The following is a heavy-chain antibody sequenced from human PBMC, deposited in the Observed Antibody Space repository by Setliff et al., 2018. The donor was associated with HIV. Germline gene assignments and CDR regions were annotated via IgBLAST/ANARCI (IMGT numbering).Heavy chain of an antibody. J-gene: IGHJ3*01. D-gene: IGHD4-4*01. Sequence: PGGSLRLSCAAFGFTFTNAWMTWVRQAPGKGLEWLGRIQSNSIGGTILYGASVKGRFTISRDDSTNTLYLQMNSLRTEDTALYYCTTASDSTNYDDGFDLWGQGTMVTVSS. CDR3: TTASDSTNYDDGFDL. CDR2: IQSNSIGGTI. V-gene: IGHV3-15*01. CDR1: GFTFTNAW.